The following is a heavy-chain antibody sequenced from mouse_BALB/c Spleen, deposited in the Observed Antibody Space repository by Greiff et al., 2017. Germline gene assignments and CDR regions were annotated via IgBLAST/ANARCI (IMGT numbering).Heavy chain of an antibody. CDR2: INPSSGYT. V-gene: IGHV1-4*01. Sequence: VKLQESGAELARPGASVKMSCKASGYTFTSYTMHWVKQRPGQGLEWIGYINPSSGYTNYNQKFKDKATLTADKSSSTAYMQLSSLTSEDSAVYYCARYYGSSYDYWYFDVWGAGTTVTVSS. D-gene: IGHD1-1*01. J-gene: IGHJ1*01. CDR1: GYTFTSYT. CDR3: ARYYGSSYDYWYFDV.